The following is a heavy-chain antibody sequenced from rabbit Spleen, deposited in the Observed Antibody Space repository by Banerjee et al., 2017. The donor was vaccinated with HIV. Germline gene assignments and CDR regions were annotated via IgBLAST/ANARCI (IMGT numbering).Heavy chain of an antibody. V-gene: IGHV1S40*01. J-gene: IGHJ4*01. CDR2: IWTSSGST. Sequence: QSLEESGGDLVKPGASLTLTCTASGIDFSSGYWMYWVRQAPGKGLEWIACIWTSSGSTAYASWAKGRFTISKTSSTTVTLQMTSLTASDTATYFCARDPFYTTNSGAINLWGQGTLVTVS. CDR3: ARDPFYTTNSGAINL. CDR1: GIDFSSGYW. D-gene: IGHD1-1*01.